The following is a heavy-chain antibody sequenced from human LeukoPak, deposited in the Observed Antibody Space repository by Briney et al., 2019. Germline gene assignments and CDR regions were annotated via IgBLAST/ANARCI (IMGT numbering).Heavy chain of an antibody. Sequence: ASVKVSCKASGYTFTSYTMHWVRQAPGQRLEWMGWINTGNGKTKYSQEFQGRVTITRDTSASTAYMELRSLRSDDTAVYYCARYGRWGQRAFDIWGQGTMVTVSS. D-gene: IGHD5-24*01. CDR2: INTGNGKT. CDR3: ARYGRWGQRAFDI. J-gene: IGHJ3*02. CDR1: GYTFTSYT. V-gene: IGHV1-3*04.